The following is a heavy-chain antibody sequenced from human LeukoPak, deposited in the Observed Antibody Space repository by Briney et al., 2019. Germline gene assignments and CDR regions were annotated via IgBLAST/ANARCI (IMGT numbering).Heavy chain of an antibody. D-gene: IGHD1-26*01. CDR3: ARDVLIGSTAYNWFDP. Sequence: ASVTVSCKASGYTFTGYYMHWVRQAPGQGLEWMGWINPNSGGTNYAQKFQGRVTMTRDTSISTAYMELSRLRSDDTAVYYCARDVLIGSTAYNWFDPWGQGTLVTVSS. V-gene: IGHV1-2*02. CDR2: INPNSGGT. CDR1: GYTFTGYY. J-gene: IGHJ5*02.